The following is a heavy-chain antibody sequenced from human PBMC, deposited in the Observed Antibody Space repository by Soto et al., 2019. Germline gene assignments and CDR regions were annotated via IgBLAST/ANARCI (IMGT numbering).Heavy chain of an antibody. Sequence: SETLSLTCTVSGGSISNYYWSWVRQPPGKGLEWLGYVYDSGSTNYNPSLKRRVTISVDTSKNQFSLRLTSVTAADTAVYYCARLSTVVTSNGFDISGQGTMVTVSS. V-gene: IGHV4-59*01. J-gene: IGHJ3*02. CDR2: VYDSGST. CDR1: GGSISNYY. CDR3: ARLSTVVTSNGFDI. D-gene: IGHD2-15*01.